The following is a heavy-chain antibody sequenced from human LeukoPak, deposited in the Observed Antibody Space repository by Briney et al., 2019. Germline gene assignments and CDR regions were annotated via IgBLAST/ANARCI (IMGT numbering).Heavy chain of an antibody. Sequence: PSETLSLTCSVAGASISSVSYFWGWIRQTPGKGLEWIGIIHYSGTTHYNPSLKSRVSLSVDTSKNQFSLKLSSVTAADTAMYYCARHGDENNTGWYIQWDNWGRGTLATVSS. CDR2: IHYSGTT. CDR3: ARHGDENNTGWYIQWDN. CDR1: GASISSVSYF. V-gene: IGHV4-39*01. J-gene: IGHJ4*02. D-gene: IGHD6-19*01.